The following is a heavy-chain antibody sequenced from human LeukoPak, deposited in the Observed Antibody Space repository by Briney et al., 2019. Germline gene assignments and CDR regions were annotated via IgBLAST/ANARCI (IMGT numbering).Heavy chain of an antibody. Sequence: GGSLRLSCAASGFTFSSYGTSWVRQAPGKGLEWVSAISGSGGSTYYADSVKGRFTISRDNSKNTLYLQMNSLRAEDTAVYYCARDHAYAFDIWGQGTLVTVSS. CDR3: ARDHAYAFDI. CDR1: GFTFSSYG. CDR2: ISGSGGST. V-gene: IGHV3-23*01. J-gene: IGHJ3*02. D-gene: IGHD2-2*01.